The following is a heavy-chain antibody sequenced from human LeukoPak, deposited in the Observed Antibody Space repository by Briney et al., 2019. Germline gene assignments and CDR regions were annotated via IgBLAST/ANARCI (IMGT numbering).Heavy chain of an antibody. Sequence: GESLKISCKGSGYHFASSWIAWVRQVPGKGLEWMGIIYPGDSDTRYSPSFQGQVTISADKSISTAYLQWSSLKASDTAMYYCARSSSSWYSAVPKGFNYYYYMDVWGKGTTVTVSS. CDR2: IYPGDSDT. CDR1: GYHFASSW. CDR3: ARSSSSWYSAVPKGFNYYYYMDV. J-gene: IGHJ6*03. D-gene: IGHD6-13*01. V-gene: IGHV5-51*01.